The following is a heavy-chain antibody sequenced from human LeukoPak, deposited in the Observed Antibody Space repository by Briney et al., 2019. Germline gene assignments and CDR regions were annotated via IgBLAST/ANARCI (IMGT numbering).Heavy chain of an antibody. Sequence: GRSLRLSCAASGFTFDDYAMHWVRQAPGKGLEWVSGISWNSGSIGYADSVKGRFTISRDNAKNSLYLQMNSLRAEDTALYYCAKDNHSNRVGATLFDYWGQGTLVTVSS. CDR3: AKDNHSNRVGATLFDY. CDR1: GFTFDDYA. V-gene: IGHV3-9*01. J-gene: IGHJ4*02. D-gene: IGHD1-26*01. CDR2: ISWNSGSI.